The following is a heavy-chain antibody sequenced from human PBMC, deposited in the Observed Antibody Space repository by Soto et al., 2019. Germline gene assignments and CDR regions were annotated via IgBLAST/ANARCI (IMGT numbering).Heavy chain of an antibody. CDR1: GGSISSSSYY. V-gene: IGHV4-39*01. CDR2: IYYSGST. J-gene: IGHJ4*02. CDR3: ARQGPHGANWVRYFDS. D-gene: IGHD7-27*01. Sequence: SETLSLTCTVSGGSISSSSYYWGWIRQPPGKGLEWIGSIYYSGSTYYNPSLKSRVTISVDTSKNQFSLKLSSVTAADTAVYYCARQGPHGANWVRYFDSWGQGTLVTVSS.